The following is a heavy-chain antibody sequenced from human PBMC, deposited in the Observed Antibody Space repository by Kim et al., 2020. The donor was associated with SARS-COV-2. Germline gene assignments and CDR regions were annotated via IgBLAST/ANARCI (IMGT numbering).Heavy chain of an antibody. V-gene: IGHV4-59*01. J-gene: IGHJ5*02. Sequence: SETLSLTCTVSGDLTSSYYWSWIRQPPGKGLEWIGYVYYTGSTTYNPSLQSRVTISIDTSRSQFSLKLTSVTAADTAVYYCARGVDKTMVFPWGQGTLV. CDR2: VYYTGST. D-gene: IGHD5-18*01. CDR1: GDLTSSYY. CDR3: ARGVDKTMVFP.